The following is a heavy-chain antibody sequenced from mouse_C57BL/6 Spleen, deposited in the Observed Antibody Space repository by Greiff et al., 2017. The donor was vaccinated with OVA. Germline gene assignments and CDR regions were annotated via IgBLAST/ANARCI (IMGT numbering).Heavy chain of an antibody. CDR3: ARQGLRAWFAY. CDR2: ISNGGGST. V-gene: IGHV5-12*01. CDR1: GFTFSDYY. D-gene: IGHD2-4*01. Sequence: EVQRVESGGGLVQPGGSLKLSCAASGFTFSDYYMYWVRQTPEKRLEWVAYISNGGGSTYYPDTVKGRFTISRDNAKNTLYLQMSRLKSEDTAMYYCARQGLRAWFAYWGQGTLVTVSA. J-gene: IGHJ3*01.